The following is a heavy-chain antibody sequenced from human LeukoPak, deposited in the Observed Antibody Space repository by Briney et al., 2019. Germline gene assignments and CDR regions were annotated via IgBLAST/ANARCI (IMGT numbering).Heavy chain of an antibody. CDR1: GFTFSTYA. CDR3: ARALRDYDPLAY. V-gene: IGHV3-64*01. J-gene: IGHJ4*02. Sequence: LSGGSLRLSCAASGFTFSTYAMHWVRQAPGKGLEYVSAISSNGGSTYYVNSVKGRFTISRDNSRNTLYLQMGSLRAEDMAVYYCARALRDYDPLAYWGQGTLVTVSS. D-gene: IGHD4-17*01. CDR2: ISSNGGST.